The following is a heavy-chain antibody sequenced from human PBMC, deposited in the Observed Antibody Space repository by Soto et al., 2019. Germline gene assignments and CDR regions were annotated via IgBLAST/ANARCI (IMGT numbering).Heavy chain of an antibody. CDR3: ARSYHYDSGGFYY. V-gene: IGHV1-46*01. D-gene: IGHD3-22*01. CDR1: GYTFTSNY. Sequence: QVQLVQSGAEVKKAGASVKVSCKASGYTFTSNYMHWVRQAPGQGLEWMGIIDPTDGSTTYAQKFQGRVTMTGDTSTSTVYMELGSLRFNDAAVYYCARSYHYDSGGFYYWGQGTLVTVSS. J-gene: IGHJ4*02. CDR2: IDPTDGST.